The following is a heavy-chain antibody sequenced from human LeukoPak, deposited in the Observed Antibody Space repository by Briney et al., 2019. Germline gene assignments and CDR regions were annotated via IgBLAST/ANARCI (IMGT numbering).Heavy chain of an antibody. J-gene: IGHJ4*02. CDR3: ASSYGDAYFDY. CDR2: IYYSGST. V-gene: IGHV4-59*01. Sequence: SETLSLTCTVSGGSISSYYWSWIRQPPGKGLEWIGYIYYSGSTNYIPSLKSRVTISVDTSKNQFSLKLSSVTAADTAVYYCASSYGDAYFDYWGQGTLVTVSS. CDR1: GGSISSYY. D-gene: IGHD4-17*01.